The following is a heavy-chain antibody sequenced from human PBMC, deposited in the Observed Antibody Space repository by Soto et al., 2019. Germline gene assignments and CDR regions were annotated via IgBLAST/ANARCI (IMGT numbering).Heavy chain of an antibody. CDR3: VPYYYDSSGYYPEDY. CDR2: INAGNGNT. J-gene: IGHJ4*02. Sequence: QVQLVQSGAEVKKPGASVKVSCKASGYTFTSYAMHWVRQAPGQRLEWMGWINAGNGNTKYSQKFQGRVTITRDTSASTAYMELSSLRSEDTAVYYCVPYYYDSSGYYPEDYWGQGTLVTVSS. V-gene: IGHV1-3*01. D-gene: IGHD3-22*01. CDR1: GYTFTSYA.